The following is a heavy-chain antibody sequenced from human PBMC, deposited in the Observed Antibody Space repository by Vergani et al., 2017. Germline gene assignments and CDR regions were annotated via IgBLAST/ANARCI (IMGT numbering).Heavy chain of an antibody. CDR1: GFTFSSYS. J-gene: IGHJ4*02. Sequence: EVQLVESGGGLVKPGGSLRLSCAASGFTFSSYSMNWVRQAPGKGREWVSSISSSSSYRYYADSVKGRLTISRDNAKNSLYLQMNSRRGEDTAVFYCAREGLGYYDSSGYYFDYWGQGTLVTVSS. CDR3: AREGLGYYDSSGYYFDY. CDR2: ISSSSSYR. D-gene: IGHD3-22*01. V-gene: IGHV3-21*01.